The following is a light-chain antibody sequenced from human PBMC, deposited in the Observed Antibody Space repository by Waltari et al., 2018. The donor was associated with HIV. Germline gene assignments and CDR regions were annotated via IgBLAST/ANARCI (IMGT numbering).Light chain of an antibody. V-gene: IGLV1-44*01. CDR3: AAWDDSMNGYV. CDR1: SSNIGSNT. J-gene: IGLJ1*01. Sequence: QSLLTQPPSASGTPGQRVTISCSGSSSNIGSNTVPWYQQLPGTAPKLLIYSNKQRPSGVPDRFSGSKSGTSASLAISGLQSEDEADYFCAAWDDSMNGYVFGTGTKVTVL. CDR2: SNK.